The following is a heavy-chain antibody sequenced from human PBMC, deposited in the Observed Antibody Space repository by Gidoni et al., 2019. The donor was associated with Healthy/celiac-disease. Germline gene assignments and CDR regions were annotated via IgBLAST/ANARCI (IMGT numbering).Heavy chain of an antibody. CDR2: IYSGGST. J-gene: IGHJ4*02. CDR1: GFTVSSNY. V-gene: IGHV3-53*01. Sequence: EVQLVESGGGLIQPGVSLRLSCAASGFTVSSNYMSWVRQAPGKGLEWVSVIYSGGSTYYADSVKGRFTISRDNSKNTLYLQMNSLRAEDTAVYYCAIHSGGTKGGFDYWGQGTLVTVSS. CDR3: AIHSGGTKGGFDY. D-gene: IGHD6-19*01.